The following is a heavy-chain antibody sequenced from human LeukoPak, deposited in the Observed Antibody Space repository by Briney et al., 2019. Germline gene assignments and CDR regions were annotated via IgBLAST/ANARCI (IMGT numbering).Heavy chain of an antibody. D-gene: IGHD6-19*01. V-gene: IGHV3-7*05. J-gene: IGHJ4*02. CDR2: INQAGSEK. CDR3: ARESNGWYTHFDY. Sequence: GGSLRLSCAASGFTLSSYWMSWVRQAPGKGLEWVANINQAGSEKYYVDSVKGRFTISGDNAKNSLYLQMNSLRAEDTAVYYCARESNGWYTHFDYWGQGTLVTVSS. CDR1: GFTLSSYW.